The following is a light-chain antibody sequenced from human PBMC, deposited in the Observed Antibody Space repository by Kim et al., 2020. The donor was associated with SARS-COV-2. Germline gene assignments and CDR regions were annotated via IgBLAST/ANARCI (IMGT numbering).Light chain of an antibody. J-gene: IGKJ2*03. CDR1: QSVNSSC. Sequence: SLSPGESATLSCKASQSVNSSCFAWSQQRPGQAARLLFYGASSRATGIPDRFSGSGSGTDFTLTISRLEPEDIAVYYCKQYGSLYSFGQGTKLEI. CDR2: GAS. CDR3: KQYGSLYS. V-gene: IGKV3-20*01.